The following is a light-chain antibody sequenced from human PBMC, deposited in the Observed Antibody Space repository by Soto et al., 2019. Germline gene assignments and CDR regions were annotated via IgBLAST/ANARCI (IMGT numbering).Light chain of an antibody. V-gene: IGLV2-8*01. Sequence: QSVLTQPPSASGSPGQSVTISCTGTSGDVGVYYYVSWYQHHPGKVPKLIIYEVTKRPSGVPDRFSGSKSGNTASLTVSGLQAEDEADYYCMSYVGSNIFVFGTGTKVTV. CDR1: SGDVGVYYY. CDR2: EVT. CDR3: MSYVGSNIFV. J-gene: IGLJ1*01.